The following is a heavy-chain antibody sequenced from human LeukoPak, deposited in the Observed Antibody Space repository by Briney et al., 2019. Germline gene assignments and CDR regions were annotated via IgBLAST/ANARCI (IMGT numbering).Heavy chain of an antibody. J-gene: IGHJ4*02. CDR1: GGSFSGYY. CDR3: ARESTVVTPNYFDY. Sequence: SETLSLTCAVYGGSFSGYYWSWIRQPPGKGLEWIGEINHSGSTNYNPSLKSRVTISVDTSKNQFSLKLSSVTAADTAVYYCARESTVVTPNYFDYWGQGTLVTVSS. D-gene: IGHD4-17*01. CDR2: INHSGST. V-gene: IGHV4-34*01.